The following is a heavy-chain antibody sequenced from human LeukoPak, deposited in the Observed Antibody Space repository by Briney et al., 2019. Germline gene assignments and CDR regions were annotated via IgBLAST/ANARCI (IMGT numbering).Heavy chain of an antibody. Sequence: GGSLRLSCAASGFTFSSYGMHWVRQAPGKGLEWVAVIWYDGSNKYYADSVKGRFTISRDNSKNTLYLQMNSLRAEDTAVYYCARDYNLDTAMVMDFDYWGQGTLVTVSS. J-gene: IGHJ4*02. V-gene: IGHV3-33*01. CDR2: IWYDGSNK. CDR3: ARDYNLDTAMVMDFDY. D-gene: IGHD5-18*01. CDR1: GFTFSSYG.